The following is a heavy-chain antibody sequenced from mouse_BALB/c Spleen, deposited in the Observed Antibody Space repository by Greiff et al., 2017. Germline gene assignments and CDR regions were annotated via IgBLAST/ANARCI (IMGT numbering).Heavy chain of an antibody. CDR3: ARRDAYYRYFDV. J-gene: IGHJ1*01. CDR2: INPGSSTI. CDR1: GFDFSRYW. Sequence: DVKLQESGGGLVQPGGSLNLSCAASGFDFSRYWMSWARQPPGKGQEWIGEINPGSSTINYTPSLKDKFIISRDNAKNTLYLQMSKVRSEDTALYYSARRDAYYRYFDVRGAGTAVTVSS. V-gene: IGHV4-2*02. D-gene: IGHD3-3*01.